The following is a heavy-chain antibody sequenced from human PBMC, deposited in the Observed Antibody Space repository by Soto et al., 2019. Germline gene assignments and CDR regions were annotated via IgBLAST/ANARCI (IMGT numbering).Heavy chain of an antibody. J-gene: IGHJ6*02. CDR3: ATGGAWIQLWSGSANYYGMDV. CDR1: GYTFTRYG. D-gene: IGHD5-18*01. Sequence: ASVKVSCKASGYTFTRYGISWVRQAPGQGLEWMGWISAYNGNTNYAQKLQGRVTMTTDTSTSTAYMELRSLRSDDTAVYYCATGGAWIQLWSGSANYYGMDVWGQGTTVTVSS. V-gene: IGHV1-18*01. CDR2: ISAYNGNT.